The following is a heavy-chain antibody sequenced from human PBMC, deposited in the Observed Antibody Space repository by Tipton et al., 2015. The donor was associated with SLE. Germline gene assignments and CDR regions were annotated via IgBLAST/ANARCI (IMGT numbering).Heavy chain of an antibody. V-gene: IGHV4-61*02. CDR3: ARDRGTDYYYYYMDV. J-gene: IGHJ6*03. D-gene: IGHD2-8*02. Sequence: LRLSCPVSGGSISSGSYYWSWIRQPAGKGLEWIGRIYYSGSTSYNPSLKSRVTISIDTSKNQFSLKLSSVTAADTAVYYCARDRGTDYYYYYMDVWGKGTTVTVSS. CDR2: IYYSGST. CDR1: GGSISSGSYY.